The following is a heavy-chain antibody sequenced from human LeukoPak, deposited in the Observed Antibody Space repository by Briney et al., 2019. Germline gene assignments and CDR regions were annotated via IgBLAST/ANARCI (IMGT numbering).Heavy chain of an antibody. D-gene: IGHD1-26*01. CDR2: ISTSSIYI. J-gene: IGHJ3*02. Sequence: GGSLRLSCAASGFTFSNYNMSWVRQAPGKGLEWVSSISTSSIYIYYADSVKGRFTISRDNARNSLYLQMNSLRAEDTAVYYCARCWGSGSYLFDAFDIWGQGTMVTVSS. CDR1: GFTFSNYN. CDR3: ARCWGSGSYLFDAFDI. V-gene: IGHV3-21*01.